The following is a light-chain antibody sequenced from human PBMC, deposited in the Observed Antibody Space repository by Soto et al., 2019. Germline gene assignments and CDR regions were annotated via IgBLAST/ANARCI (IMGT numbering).Light chain of an antibody. CDR2: AAS. Sequence: DIGLTQSPGTLSLSPGERATLSCRASQSVSSNHLSCHQQKPGEAPRLLNYAASCRATGIPVRFSGSGSETDFTLTIPRLEPEDFAVYYCQQYSSSRTFGEGTKVEIK. CDR1: QSVSSNH. J-gene: IGKJ1*01. V-gene: IGKV3-20*01. CDR3: QQYSSSRT.